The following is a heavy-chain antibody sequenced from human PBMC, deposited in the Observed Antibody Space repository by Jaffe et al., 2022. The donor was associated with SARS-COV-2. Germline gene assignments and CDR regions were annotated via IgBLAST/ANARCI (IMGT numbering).Heavy chain of an antibody. Sequence: QVQLVESGGGLVKSGGSLRLSCAASGFTFSDYYMIWIRQGPGKGLEWLSHISTSGTATYYADSVKGRFTISRDNAKNSLYLQMNSLRAEDTAVYYCARSVRGPTTDYWGQGILVTVSS. D-gene: IGHD1-26*01. CDR1: GFTFSDYY. CDR2: ISTSGTAT. V-gene: IGHV3-11*01. CDR3: ARSVRGPTTDY. J-gene: IGHJ4*02.